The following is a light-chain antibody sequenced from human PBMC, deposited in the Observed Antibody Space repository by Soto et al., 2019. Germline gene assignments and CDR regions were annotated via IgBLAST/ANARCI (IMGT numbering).Light chain of an antibody. J-gene: IGLJ3*02. CDR3: ASYSTTSALGL. CDR2: EVF. Sequence: QSALTQPASVSGSPGQSITISCTGTSSDVGGSSFVSWYQQHPGKAPKLIIFEVFSRPSGVSNRFSGSKSGNTASLTISGLQAEDEANYYCASYSTTSALGLFGGGTKLTVL. CDR1: SSDVGGSSF. V-gene: IGLV2-14*01.